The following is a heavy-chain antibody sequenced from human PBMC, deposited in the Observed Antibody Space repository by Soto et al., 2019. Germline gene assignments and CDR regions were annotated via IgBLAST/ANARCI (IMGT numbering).Heavy chain of an antibody. Sequence: GGSLRLSCAASGFTFSSYAMSWVRQAPGKGLEWVSAISGSGGSTYYVDSVKGRFTISRDNSKNTLYLQMNSLRAEDTAVYYCAKSSDQLLRTDYYYYYMDVWGKGTTVTVSS. V-gene: IGHV3-23*01. D-gene: IGHD2-2*01. CDR3: AKSSDQLLRTDYYYYYMDV. J-gene: IGHJ6*03. CDR1: GFTFSSYA. CDR2: ISGSGGST.